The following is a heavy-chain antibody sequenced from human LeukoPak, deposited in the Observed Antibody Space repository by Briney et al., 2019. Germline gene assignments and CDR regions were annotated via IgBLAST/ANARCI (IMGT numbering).Heavy chain of an antibody. D-gene: IGHD6-13*01. J-gene: IGHJ4*02. Sequence: AETLSLTWTVSGGSISSSSYYWGWIRQPPGKGLEWIGNIYYSGSTYYNPSLKSRVTISVDTSKNQFSLKLSSVTAADTAVYYCATLSQYSSSWYYFDYWGQGTLVTVSS. V-gene: IGHV4-39*01. CDR1: GGSISSSSYY. CDR3: ATLSQYSSSWYYFDY. CDR2: IYYSGST.